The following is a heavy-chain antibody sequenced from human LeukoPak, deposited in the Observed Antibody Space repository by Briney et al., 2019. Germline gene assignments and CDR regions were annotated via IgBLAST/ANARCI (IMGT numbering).Heavy chain of an antibody. D-gene: IGHD6-6*01. CDR1: GSTFTSYY. Sequence: ASVKVSCKASGSTFTSYYMHWVRQAPGQGLEWMGIINPSGGSTSYAQKFQGRVTMTRDTSTSTVYMELSSLRSEDTAVYYCARDEREIAARGGDYYYYYYMDVWGKGTTVTVSS. V-gene: IGHV1-46*01. CDR2: INPSGGST. J-gene: IGHJ6*03. CDR3: ARDEREIAARGGDYYYYYYMDV.